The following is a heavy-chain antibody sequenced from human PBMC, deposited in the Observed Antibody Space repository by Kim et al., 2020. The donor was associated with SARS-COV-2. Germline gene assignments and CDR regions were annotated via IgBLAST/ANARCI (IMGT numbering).Heavy chain of an antibody. Sequence: SETLSLTCTVSGGSISSYYWSWIRQPPGKGLEWIGYIYYSGSTNYNPSLKSRVTISVDTSKNQFSLKLSSVTAADTAVYYCARDLYGSGSYYNYYYYYGMDVWGQGTTVTVSS. J-gene: IGHJ6*02. CDR3: ARDLYGSGSYYNYYYYYGMDV. V-gene: IGHV4-59*13. D-gene: IGHD3-10*01. CDR1: GGSISSYY. CDR2: IYYSGST.